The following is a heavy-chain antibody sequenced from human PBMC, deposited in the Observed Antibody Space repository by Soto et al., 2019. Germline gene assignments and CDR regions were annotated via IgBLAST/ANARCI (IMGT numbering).Heavy chain of an antibody. CDR1: GGSFSGYY. V-gene: IGHV4-34*01. CDR2: INHSGST. J-gene: IGHJ4*02. Sequence: PSETLSLTCAVYGGSFSGYYWSWIRQPPGKGLEWIGEINHSGSTNYNPSLKSRVTISVDTSKNQFSLKLSSVTAADTAVYYCAREKKGYSYGLALRVFDYWGQGTLVTVSS. D-gene: IGHD5-18*01. CDR3: AREKKGYSYGLALRVFDY.